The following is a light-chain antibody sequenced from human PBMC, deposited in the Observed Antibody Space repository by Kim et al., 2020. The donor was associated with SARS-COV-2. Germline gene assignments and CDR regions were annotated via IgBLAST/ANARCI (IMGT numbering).Light chain of an antibody. CDR2: EVS. J-gene: IGLJ1*01. V-gene: IGLV2-8*01. Sequence: QSALTQPPSASGSPGQSVTISCTGTSSDVGGYNYVSWYQQHPGKAPKLMIYEVSKRPSGVPDRFSGSKSGNTASLTVSGLQDEDEADYYCSSYAGSNIGVFGTGTKVTVL. CDR1: SSDVGGYNY. CDR3: SSYAGSNIGV.